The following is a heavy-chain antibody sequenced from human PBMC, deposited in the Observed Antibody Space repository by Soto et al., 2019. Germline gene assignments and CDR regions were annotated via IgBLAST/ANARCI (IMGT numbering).Heavy chain of an antibody. V-gene: IGHV4-34*01. D-gene: IGHD2-2*01. CDR2: INHSGST. Sequence: PSETLSLTCAVYGGSFSGYYWSWIRQPPGKGLEWIGEINHSGSTNYNPSLKSRVTISVDTSKNQFSLKLSSVTAADTAVYYCARDSSTSPTLDYRGQRTPVTVSS. J-gene: IGHJ4*02. CDR1: GGSFSGYY. CDR3: ARDSSTSPTLDY.